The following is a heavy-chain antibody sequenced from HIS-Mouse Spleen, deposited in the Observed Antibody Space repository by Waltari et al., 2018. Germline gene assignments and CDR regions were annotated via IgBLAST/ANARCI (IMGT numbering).Heavy chain of an antibody. CDR2: ISYDGSNK. CDR3: ARDHRNNWAIRD. Sequence: QVQLVESGGGVVQPGRSLRLSWAASGFPFSSCALHWFRQAPGKGLEWVAVISYDGSNKYYADSGKGRFTISRDNSKNTLYLQMNSLRAEDTAVYYCARDHRNNWAIRDWGQGTLVTVSS. D-gene: IGHD1-20*01. CDR1: GFPFSSCA. V-gene: IGHV3-30-3*01. J-gene: IGHJ4*02.